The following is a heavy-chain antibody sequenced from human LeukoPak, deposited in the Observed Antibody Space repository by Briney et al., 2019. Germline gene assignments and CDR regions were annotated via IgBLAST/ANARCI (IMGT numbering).Heavy chain of an antibody. CDR2: MYYRGNT. V-gene: IGHV4-59*01. CDR1: GGSISSYY. Sequence: SETLSLTCTVSGGSISSYYWSWTRQPPGKGLEWIGYMYYRGNTNYDPSLKSRVTISIDTPNNQFSLKLSSVTAADTAVYYCATGVHGIAAAGDYYLDYWGQGTLVTVSS. J-gene: IGHJ4*02. D-gene: IGHD6-13*01. CDR3: ATGVHGIAAAGDYYLDY.